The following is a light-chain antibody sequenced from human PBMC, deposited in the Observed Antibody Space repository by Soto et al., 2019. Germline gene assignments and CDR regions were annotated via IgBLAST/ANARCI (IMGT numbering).Light chain of an antibody. CDR3: QQYNSYSYT. CDR2: AAS. V-gene: IGKV1-17*03. CDR1: QGINDN. J-gene: IGKJ5*01. Sequence: DIQMTQSPSAMSASVGDRVTITCRASQGINDNLAWFQQTPGKAPKRLSYAASSLQSGVPSRFSGSGSGTEFTLTISSLKPDDFETYYCQQYNSYSYTFGQGTRLEIK.